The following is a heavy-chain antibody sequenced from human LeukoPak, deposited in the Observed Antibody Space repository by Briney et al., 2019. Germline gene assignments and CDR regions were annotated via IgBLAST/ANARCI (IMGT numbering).Heavy chain of an antibody. CDR2: IYYSGST. Sequence: PSETLSLTCTVSGGSISSGGYSWSWIRQHPGKGLEWIGYIYYSGSTYYNPSLKSRVTISVDTSKNQFSLKLSSVTAADTAVYYCAKGRGREYYYYYYGMDVWGQGTTVTVSS. D-gene: IGHD3-16*01. CDR1: GGSISSGGYS. V-gene: IGHV4-31*03. CDR3: AKGRGREYYYYYYGMDV. J-gene: IGHJ6*02.